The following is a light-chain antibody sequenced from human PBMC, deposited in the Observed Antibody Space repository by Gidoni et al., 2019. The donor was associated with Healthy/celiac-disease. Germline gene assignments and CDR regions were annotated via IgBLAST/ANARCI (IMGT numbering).Light chain of an antibody. CDR1: QSVSSY. CDR3: QQRSNWPRT. CDR2: DAS. V-gene: IGKV3-11*01. Sequence: EIVLTQSPATLSLSPGERATLSCRASQSVSSYLAWYQQKPGQAPRLLIYDASNRATGIPARFSGSVSGTDFTLTISSLEPEDFAVYYCQQRSNWPRTFXPXTKVEIK. J-gene: IGKJ1*01.